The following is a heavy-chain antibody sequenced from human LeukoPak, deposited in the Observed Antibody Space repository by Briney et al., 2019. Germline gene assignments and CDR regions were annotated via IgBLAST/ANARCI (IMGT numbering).Heavy chain of an antibody. D-gene: IGHD1-14*01. CDR2: IYTSGST. CDR1: GDSISSSNYY. Sequence: SETLSLTCTVSGDSISSSNYYWSWIRQPAGKGLEWIGRIYTSGSTNYNPSLKSRVTMSVDTSKSQFSLKLSSVTAADTAVYYCARGLGYDLTHWGQGTLVTVSS. J-gene: IGHJ4*02. CDR3: ARGLGYDLTH. V-gene: IGHV4-61*02.